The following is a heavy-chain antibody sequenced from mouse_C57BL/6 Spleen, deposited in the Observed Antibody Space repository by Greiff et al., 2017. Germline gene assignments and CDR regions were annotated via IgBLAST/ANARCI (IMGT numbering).Heavy chain of an antibody. D-gene: IGHD4-1*01. CDR2: INPGSGGT. Sequence: QVQLQQSGAELVRPGTSVKVSCKASGYAFTNYLIEWVKQRPGPGLEWIGVINPGSGGTNYNEKFKGKAKLTADKSSSTAYMQRSSLPSEYSAVYVCARWTGTGYYFDYWGQGTTLTVSS. J-gene: IGHJ2*01. V-gene: IGHV1-54*01. CDR3: ARWTGTGYYFDY. CDR1: GYAFTNYL.